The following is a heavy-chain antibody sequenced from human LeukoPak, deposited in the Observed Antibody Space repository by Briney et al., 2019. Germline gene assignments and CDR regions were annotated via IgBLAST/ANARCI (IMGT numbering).Heavy chain of an antibody. CDR2: IHHPGST. Sequence: SSETLSHTCAVSGDSISSPKWWSWVRQPPGQGLEWIGEIHHPGSTHYNPSLKSRVSMSLDKSKNQFSLSLNSVTAADAAVYYCATYADSSGYRFDYWGPGTLVTVSS. D-gene: IGHD3-22*01. V-gene: IGHV4-4*02. J-gene: IGHJ4*02. CDR3: ATYADSSGYRFDY. CDR1: GDSISSPKW.